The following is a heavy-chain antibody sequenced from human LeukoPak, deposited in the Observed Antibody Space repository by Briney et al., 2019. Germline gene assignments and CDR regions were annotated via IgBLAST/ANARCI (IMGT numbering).Heavy chain of an antibody. CDR3: AKAPFGGSGPRWLDP. J-gene: IGHJ5*02. V-gene: IGHV3-30*18. CDR2: ISYDGSNK. CDR1: GFTFSSYG. Sequence: GRSLRLSCAASGFTFSSYGMHWVRQAPGKGLEWVAVISYDGSNKYYADSVKGRFTISRDNSKNTLYLQMNSLRAEDTAVYYCAKAPFGGSGPRWLDPWGQGTLVTVSS. D-gene: IGHD3-10*01.